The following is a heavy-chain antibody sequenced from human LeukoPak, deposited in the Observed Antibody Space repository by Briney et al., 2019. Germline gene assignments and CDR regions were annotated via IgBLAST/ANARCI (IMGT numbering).Heavy chain of an antibody. CDR2: INPNSGGT. J-gene: IGHJ4*02. CDR3: ARAYSGYSYGYGYFDY. D-gene: IGHD5-18*01. Sequence: ASVKVSCKASGYTFTGYYMHWVRRAPGQGLEWMGWINPNSGGTNYAQKFQGRVTMTRDTSISTAYMELSRLRSDDTAVYYCARAYSGYSYGYGYFDYWGQGTLVTVSS. CDR1: GYTFTGYY. V-gene: IGHV1-2*02.